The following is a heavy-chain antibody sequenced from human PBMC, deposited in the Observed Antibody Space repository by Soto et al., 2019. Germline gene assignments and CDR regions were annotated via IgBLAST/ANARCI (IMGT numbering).Heavy chain of an antibody. D-gene: IGHD2-8*01. V-gene: IGHV2-5*02. CDR2: IYWDDDK. CDR1: GFSLSTSGVG. J-gene: IGHJ6*03. CDR3: AHTNCTNGVCYRYRYYMDV. Sequence: GPTLVNPTQTLTLTCTFSGFSLSTSGVGVGWIRQPPGKALEWLALIYWDDDKRYSPSLKSRLTITKDTSKNQVVLTMTNMDPVDTATYYCAHTNCTNGVCYRYRYYMDVWGKGTTVTVSS.